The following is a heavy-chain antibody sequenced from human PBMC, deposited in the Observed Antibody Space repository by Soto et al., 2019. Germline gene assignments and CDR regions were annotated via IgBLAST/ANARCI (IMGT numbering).Heavy chain of an antibody. CDR3: AHYPYDSSGYYYPDY. J-gene: IGHJ4*02. D-gene: IGHD3-22*01. Sequence: QITLNESGPTLVKPTQTLTLTCTVSGFSLSASGVGVGWIRQPPGKALEWLALIYCNNDKRYSPSLKSRLTITKDTSKNQVVLTMTNVDPVDTATYYCAHYPYDSSGYYYPDYWCQGTLVTVSS. V-gene: IGHV2-5*01. CDR1: GFSLSASGVG. CDR2: IYCNNDK.